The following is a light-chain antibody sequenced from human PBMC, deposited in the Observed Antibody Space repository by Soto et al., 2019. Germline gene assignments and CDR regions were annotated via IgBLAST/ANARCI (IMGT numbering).Light chain of an antibody. CDR3: QQYGSSPRT. Sequence: DIVLTQYPATMCLFPGERAPLSCRASQSVSRNLAWYQQKPGQAPRLLIYDASNRATGIPARFSGSGSVTDFTLTISRLEPEDFAVYYCQQYGSSPRTFGQGTRLEIK. J-gene: IGKJ5*01. CDR2: DAS. CDR1: QSVSRN. V-gene: IGKV3-20*01.